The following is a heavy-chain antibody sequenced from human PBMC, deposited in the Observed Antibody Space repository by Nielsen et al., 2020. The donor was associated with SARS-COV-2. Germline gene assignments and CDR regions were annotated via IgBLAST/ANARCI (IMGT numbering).Heavy chain of an antibody. CDR2: INSDESTT. Sequence: GGSLRLSCAASGFTFSRYWMHWVRQAPGKGLVWVSRINSDESTTIYADSVKGRFTISRDNAKSSLSLQMNSLTAEDTAVYYCARVAFWSGYDYWGQGALVTVSS. D-gene: IGHD3-3*01. V-gene: IGHV3-74*01. CDR3: ARVAFWSGYDY. J-gene: IGHJ4*02. CDR1: GFTFSRYW.